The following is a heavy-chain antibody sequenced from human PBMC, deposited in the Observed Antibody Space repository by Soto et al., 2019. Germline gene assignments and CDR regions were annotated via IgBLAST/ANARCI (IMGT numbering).Heavy chain of an antibody. CDR1: GGSINSGNYY. D-gene: IGHD2-8*01. J-gene: IGHJ6*02. V-gene: IGHV4-30-4*01. Sequence: SETLSLTCTVSGGSINSGNYYWSWIRQPPGKGLEWIGYIYYSGSTYYNPSLKSRVTISIDTSKSQFSLKLSSVTAADTAVYYCARQGMVLSYYYYGMDVWGQGTTVTVSS. CDR2: IYYSGST. CDR3: ARQGMVLSYYYYGMDV.